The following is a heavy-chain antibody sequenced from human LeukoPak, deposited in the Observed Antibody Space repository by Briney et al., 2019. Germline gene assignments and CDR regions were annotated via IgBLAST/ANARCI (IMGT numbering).Heavy chain of an antibody. Sequence: SETLSLTCAVSGGSISSGGYSWSWIRQPPGKGLEWIGYIYHSGSTYYNPSLKSRVTVSVDRSKNQFSLKLSSVTAADTAVYYCVRDRELTYWGQGTLVTVSS. CDR3: VRDRELTY. J-gene: IGHJ4*02. D-gene: IGHD1-26*01. V-gene: IGHV4-30-2*01. CDR1: GGSISSGGYS. CDR2: IYHSGST.